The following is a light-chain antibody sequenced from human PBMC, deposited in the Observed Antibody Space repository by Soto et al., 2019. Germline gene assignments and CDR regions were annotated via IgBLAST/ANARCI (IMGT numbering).Light chain of an antibody. J-gene: IGLJ2*01. CDR3: SSYTSSSTLV. CDR1: SSDVGGYNY. CDR2: DVS. V-gene: IGLV2-14*01. Sequence: QSALTQPASVSGSHGQSITISCTGTSSDVGGYNYVSWYQQHPGKAPKLMIYDVSNRPSGVSNRFSGSKSGNTASLTISGLQADDEADYYCSSYTSSSTLVFGGGTKLTVL.